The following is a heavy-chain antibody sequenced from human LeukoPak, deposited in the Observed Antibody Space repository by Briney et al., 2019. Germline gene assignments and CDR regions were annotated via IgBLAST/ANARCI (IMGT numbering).Heavy chain of an antibody. CDR3: TRVAGSGSVD. V-gene: IGHV3-74*01. CDR2: IASDGSST. J-gene: IGHJ4*02. Sequence: PGGSLRLSCAASGFTFSSYWMNWVRQAPGKGLVWVSRIASDGSSTTYADSVKGRFTISRDNAKNTLHLQMNSLRAEDTAVYYCTRVAGSGSVDWGQGTLVTVSS. D-gene: IGHD1-26*01. CDR1: GFTFSSYW.